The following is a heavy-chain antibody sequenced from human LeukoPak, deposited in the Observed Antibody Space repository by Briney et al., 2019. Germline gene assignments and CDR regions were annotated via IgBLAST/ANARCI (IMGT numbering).Heavy chain of an antibody. D-gene: IGHD6-13*01. CDR2: ISAYNGNT. CDR3: ARVSDSSSWYRWFDP. CDR1: GYTFTSYG. J-gene: IGHJ5*02. Sequence: GASVTVSCKASGYTFTSYGISWVRQAPGQGLEWMGWISAYNGNTNYAQKLQGRVTMTTDTSTSTAYMELRSLRSDDTAVYYCARVSDSSSWYRWFDPWGQGTLVTVSS. V-gene: IGHV1-18*01.